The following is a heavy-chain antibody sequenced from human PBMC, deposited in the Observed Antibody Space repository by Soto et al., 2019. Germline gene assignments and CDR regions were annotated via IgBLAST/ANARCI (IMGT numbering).Heavy chain of an antibody. CDR1: GYTFTSYG. Sequence: GASVKVSCKASGYTFTSYGISWVRQAPGQGLEWMGWISAYNGNTNYAQKLQGRVTMTTDTSTSTAYMELRSLRSDDTAVYYCAREFGELSQRGWFDPWGQGTLVTVSS. V-gene: IGHV1-18*01. CDR3: AREFGELSQRGWFDP. CDR2: ISAYNGNT. D-gene: IGHD3-10*01. J-gene: IGHJ5*02.